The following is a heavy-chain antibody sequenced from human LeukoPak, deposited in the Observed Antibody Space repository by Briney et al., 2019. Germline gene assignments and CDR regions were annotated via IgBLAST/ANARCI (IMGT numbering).Heavy chain of an antibody. J-gene: IGHJ4*02. CDR3: ARHQLRGFLDDN. CDR2: IYYSGTT. Sequence: PSETLSLTCTVSGGSISSDYWSWIRQPPGKGLERIGCIYYSGTTNYNPSLQSRVSISIDTSKKQFSLSLTSVTAADTAVYYCARHQLRGFLDDNWGQGTLVTVSS. CDR1: GGSISSDY. V-gene: IGHV4-59*08. D-gene: IGHD3-10*01.